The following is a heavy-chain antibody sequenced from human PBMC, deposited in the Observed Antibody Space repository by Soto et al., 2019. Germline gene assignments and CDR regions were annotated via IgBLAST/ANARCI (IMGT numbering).Heavy chain of an antibody. V-gene: IGHV1-8*01. CDR2: MSPKTGNT. Sequence: QVQLSQSGAEVKNPGASVKVSCKASGYTFTSLDINWMRQAPGQGLEWMGWMSPKTGNTGYAQKFQDRVTMTWNIATSTAYMDLSSLTSEDTAVYYCARGVAAGVDFWGQGTLVTVSS. CDR3: ARGVAAGVDF. D-gene: IGHD2-15*01. J-gene: IGHJ4*02. CDR1: GYTFTSLD.